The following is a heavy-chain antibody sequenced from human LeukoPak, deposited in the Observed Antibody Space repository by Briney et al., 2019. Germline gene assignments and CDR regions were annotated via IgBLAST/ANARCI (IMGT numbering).Heavy chain of an antibody. J-gene: IGHJ4*02. V-gene: IGHV4-61*02. CDR3: AREVLAAAGTGRGYTRTYYFDY. Sequence: SETLSLTCTVSGGSISSGSYYWSWIRQPAGKGLEWIGRIYTSGSTNYNPSLKSRVTISVDTSKNQFSLKLSSVTAADTAVYYCAREVLAAAGTGRGYTRTYYFDYWGQGTLVTVSS. CDR2: IYTSGST. CDR1: GGSISSGSYY. D-gene: IGHD6-13*01.